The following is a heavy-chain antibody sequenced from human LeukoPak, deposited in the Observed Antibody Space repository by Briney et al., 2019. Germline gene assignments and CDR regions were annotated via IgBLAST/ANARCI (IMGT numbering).Heavy chain of an antibody. J-gene: IGHJ6*03. CDR3: ARVGSNYYNYYMDV. Sequence: GASVKVPCKASGYTFTSYDINWVRQATGQGLEWMGWMNPNSGNTGYAQKFQGRVTITRNTSISTAYMELSSLRSEDTAVYYCARVGSNYYNYYMDVWRKETTLSVSS. V-gene: IGHV1-8*03. CDR1: GYTFTSYD. D-gene: IGHD1-1*01. CDR2: MNPNSGNT.